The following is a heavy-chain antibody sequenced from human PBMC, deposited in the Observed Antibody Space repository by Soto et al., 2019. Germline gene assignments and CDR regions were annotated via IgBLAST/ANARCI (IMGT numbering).Heavy chain of an antibody. Sequence: QVQLVESGGGVVQPVTSLSLSCVGSGFTFRSYVIHWVRQAPGKGLEWVALTSYDGSNNFYGDSVKGRFTIYRHNSRNTVELQMDSLRFEDTTLYYCARWGTTGGLDVWGQGTLVSVSS. CDR3: ARWGTTGGLDV. J-gene: IGHJ4*02. V-gene: IGHV3-33*05. CDR2: TSYDGSNN. D-gene: IGHD3-16*01. CDR1: GFTFRSYV.